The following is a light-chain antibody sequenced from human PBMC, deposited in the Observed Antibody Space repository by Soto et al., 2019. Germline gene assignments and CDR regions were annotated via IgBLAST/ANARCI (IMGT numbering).Light chain of an antibody. V-gene: IGLV2-8*01. CDR2: DVT. J-gene: IGLJ1*01. Sequence: QSALTQSPSASGSPGQSVTISCTGTSSDIGGYNYVSWYQQHPGKAPKVMIYDVTKRPPVVPDRFSGSKAGNTASLTVSALEAEDEADYFCISDTDRNNLVFGAGTKVTVL. CDR3: ISDTDRNNLV. CDR1: SSDIGGYNY.